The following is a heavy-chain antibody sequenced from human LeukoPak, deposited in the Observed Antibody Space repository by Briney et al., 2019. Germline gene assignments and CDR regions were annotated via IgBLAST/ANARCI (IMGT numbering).Heavy chain of an antibody. D-gene: IGHD5-12*01. Sequence: GGSLRLSCAASGFTFSIYWMICVRQAPGKGLEGLGHIHQAGSKDYYLDPVKPRFTISRANAKHSLPLQMTSLSAEDTAVYYCVRDGGVSGYDLLDDWGQGTLVSAS. CDR3: VRDGGVSGYDLLDD. V-gene: IGHV3-7*01. CDR1: GFTFSIYW. J-gene: IGHJ4*02. CDR2: IHQAGSKD.